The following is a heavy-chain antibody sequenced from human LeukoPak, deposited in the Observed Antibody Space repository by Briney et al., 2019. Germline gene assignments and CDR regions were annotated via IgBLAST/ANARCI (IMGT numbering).Heavy chain of an antibody. Sequence: GGSLRLSCAASGFTFSSYGMHWVRPAPGKGLEWVAVIWYDGSNKYYADSVKGRFTIPRDNSKNTLYLQMNSLRAEDTAVYYCARNPHIVVVPAASLDYYYYGMDVWGQGTTVTVSS. J-gene: IGHJ6*02. CDR1: GFTFSSYG. CDR3: ARNPHIVVVPAASLDYYYYGMDV. D-gene: IGHD2-2*01. CDR2: IWYDGSNK. V-gene: IGHV3-33*01.